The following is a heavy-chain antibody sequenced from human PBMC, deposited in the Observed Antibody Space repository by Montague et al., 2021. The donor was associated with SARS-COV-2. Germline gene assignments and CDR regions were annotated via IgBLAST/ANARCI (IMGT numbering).Heavy chain of an antibody. Sequence: SETLSLTCTVSGGSISSSSYYWGWIRQPPGKGLEWIGSIYYSGSTYYXPSLKSRVTISVDTSKDQFSLKLSSVTAADTAVYYCARDTRITMIVVVQGYGMDDWGQGTTVTVSS. V-gene: IGHV4-39*07. CDR2: IYYSGST. CDR1: GGSISSSSYY. D-gene: IGHD3-22*01. CDR3: ARDTRITMIVVVQGYGMDD. J-gene: IGHJ6*02.